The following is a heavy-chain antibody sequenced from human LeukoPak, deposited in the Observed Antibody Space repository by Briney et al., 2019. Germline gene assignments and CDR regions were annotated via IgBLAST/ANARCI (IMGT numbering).Heavy chain of an antibody. Sequence: SETLSLTCTVSGGSINSSTYYWGWIRQPPGKGLEWIGSIYYSGSTNYNPSLKSRVTISVDTSKNQFSLKLSSVTAADTAVYYCARGARPIWFGELNVRHYYYYMDVWGKGTTVTVSS. J-gene: IGHJ6*03. D-gene: IGHD3-10*01. CDR3: ARGARPIWFGELNVRHYYYYMDV. V-gene: IGHV4-39*07. CDR2: IYYSGST. CDR1: GGSINSSTYY.